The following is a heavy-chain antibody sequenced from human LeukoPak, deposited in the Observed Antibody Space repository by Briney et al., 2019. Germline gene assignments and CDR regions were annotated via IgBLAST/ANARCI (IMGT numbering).Heavy chain of an antibody. CDR2: TSSSGSTI. Sequence: GGSLRLSCAASGFTLSDYYMSWIRQAPGKGLEWVSYTSSSGSTIYYADSVKGRFTISRDNAKNSLYLQMNSLRAEDTAVYYCARDPDSSSWGSGGMDVWGQGTTVTVSS. V-gene: IGHV3-11*01. D-gene: IGHD6-13*01. CDR3: ARDPDSSSWGSGGMDV. J-gene: IGHJ6*02. CDR1: GFTLSDYY.